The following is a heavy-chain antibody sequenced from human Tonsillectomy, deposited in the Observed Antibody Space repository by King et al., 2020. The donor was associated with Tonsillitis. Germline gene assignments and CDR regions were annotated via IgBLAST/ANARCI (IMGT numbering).Heavy chain of an antibody. CDR3: ATTTWGPANRAWFDY. CDR1: GFTFSNSW. Sequence: VQLVESGEDLVQPGGSLRLSCAASGFTFSNSWMSWVRQAPEKGLEWVANIKQDGSEKYYVASVKGRFTISRDNAKNSLYLQMNSLRAEDTAVYFCATTTWGPANRAWFDYWGQGTLVTVSS. CDR2: IKQDGSEK. D-gene: IGHD7-27*01. V-gene: IGHV3-7*03. J-gene: IGHJ4*02.